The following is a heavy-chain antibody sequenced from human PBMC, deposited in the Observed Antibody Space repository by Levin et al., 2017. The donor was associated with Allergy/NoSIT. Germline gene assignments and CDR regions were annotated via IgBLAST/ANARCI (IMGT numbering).Heavy chain of an antibody. D-gene: IGHD6-19*01. Sequence: GGSLRLSCQGSGYSFPDYWIAWVRQMPGKGLEWMGIIYPSDSDTKYSPSFQGQVTISADKSISTAFLQWSSLEASDTAMYYCARHTYPRQWLIYSFDMWGQGTMVTVAS. CDR3: ARHTYPRQWLIYSFDM. V-gene: IGHV5-51*01. CDR2: IYPSDSDT. CDR1: GYSFPDYW. J-gene: IGHJ3*02.